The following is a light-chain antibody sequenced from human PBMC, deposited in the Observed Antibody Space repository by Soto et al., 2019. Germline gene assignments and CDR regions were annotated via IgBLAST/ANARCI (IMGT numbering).Light chain of an antibody. V-gene: IGLV1-44*01. CDR2: NRG. CDR3: ASWDAGLNGVI. Sequence: QAVVAQPPSTSGTPGQRVTISCSGSSSNIGRYTLNWYQHLPGAAPKLLIYNRGQRPSGVPDRFSGSQSGTSASLDISGLQAEDEALYFCASWDAGLNGVIFGGGTKLTVL. J-gene: IGLJ2*01. CDR1: SSNIGRYT.